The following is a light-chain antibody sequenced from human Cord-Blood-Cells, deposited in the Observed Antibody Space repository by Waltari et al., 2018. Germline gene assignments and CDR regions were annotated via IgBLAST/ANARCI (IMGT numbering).Light chain of an antibody. CDR3: QQRSNWLT. V-gene: IGKV3-11*01. CDR2: DAS. CDR1: QSVSSY. Sequence: EIVLTHSPATLSLSPGERATLSCRASQSVSSYLAWYQQKPGQAPRLLIYDASNRATGIPARFSGSVSGTDFTLTISSLEPEDFAVYYCQQRSNWLTFGGGTKVEIK. J-gene: IGKJ4*01.